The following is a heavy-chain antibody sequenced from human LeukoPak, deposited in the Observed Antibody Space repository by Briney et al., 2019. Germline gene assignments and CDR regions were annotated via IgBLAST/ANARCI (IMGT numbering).Heavy chain of an antibody. D-gene: IGHD1-26*01. Sequence: ASVKVSCKASGGTFSSYAISWVRQAPGQGLEWMGGIIPIFGTANYAQKFQGRVTITTDESTSTAYMELSSLRSEDTAVYYCARGATFTDYYYYYYMDVWGKGTTVTVSS. J-gene: IGHJ6*03. V-gene: IGHV1-69*05. CDR2: IIPIFGTA. CDR1: GGTFSSYA. CDR3: ARGATFTDYYYYYYMDV.